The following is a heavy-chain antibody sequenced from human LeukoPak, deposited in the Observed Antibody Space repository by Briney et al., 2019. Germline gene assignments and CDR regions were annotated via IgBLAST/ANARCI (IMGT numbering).Heavy chain of an antibody. Sequence: GGSLRLSCAASGFTVSSNYMSWVRQAPGKGLEWVSVIYSGGSTYYADSVKGRFTISRDNSKNTLYLQMNSLRAEDTAVYYCATARDKYGSGSYCDYWGQGTLVTVSS. V-gene: IGHV3-66*02. CDR3: ATARDKYGSGSYCDY. D-gene: IGHD3-10*01. CDR1: GFTVSSNY. CDR2: IYSGGST. J-gene: IGHJ4*02.